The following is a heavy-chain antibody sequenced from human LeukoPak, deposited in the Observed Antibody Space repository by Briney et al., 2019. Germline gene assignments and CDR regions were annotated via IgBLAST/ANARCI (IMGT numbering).Heavy chain of an antibody. J-gene: IGHJ4*02. CDR3: ARVLDSSSWYDAHALGY. V-gene: IGHV1-2*02. CDR2: INPNSGGT. Sequence: EASVKVSCKASGYTFTGCYMHWVRQAPGQGLEWMGWINPNSGGTNYAQKFQGRVTMTRDTSISTAYMELSRLRSDDTAVYYCARVLDSSSWYDAHALGYWGQGTLVTVSS. D-gene: IGHD6-13*01. CDR1: GYTFTGCY.